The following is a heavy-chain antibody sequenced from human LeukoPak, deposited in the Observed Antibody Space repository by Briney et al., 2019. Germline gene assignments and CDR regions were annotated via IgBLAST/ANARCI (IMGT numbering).Heavy chain of an antibody. D-gene: IGHD3-3*01. Sequence: SETLSLTCAVYGGSFSGYYWSWIRQPPGKGLEWIGEINHSGSTNYNPSLKSRVTISVDTSKNQFSLKLSSVTAADTAVYYCAREIIRSTRFDPWGQGTLVTVSS. CDR1: GGSFSGYY. CDR2: INHSGST. J-gene: IGHJ5*02. CDR3: AREIIRSTRFDP. V-gene: IGHV4-34*01.